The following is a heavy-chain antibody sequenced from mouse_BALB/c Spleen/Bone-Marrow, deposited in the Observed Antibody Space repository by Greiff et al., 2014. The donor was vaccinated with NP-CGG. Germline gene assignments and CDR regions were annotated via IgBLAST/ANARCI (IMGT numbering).Heavy chain of an antibody. Sequence: EVKLMESGGGLVKPGGSLKLSCAASGFTLRAFYMFWFRQTPEKRLEWVATISNGGTYTYYPDSVKGRFTISRDNAKNNLYLQMSSLKSEDTAMYYCARSGERYGAMDYWGQGTSVTVTS. D-gene: IGHD1-1*02. CDR1: GFTLRAFY. V-gene: IGHV5-4*02. CDR2: ISNGGTYT. J-gene: IGHJ4*01. CDR3: ARSGERYGAMDY.